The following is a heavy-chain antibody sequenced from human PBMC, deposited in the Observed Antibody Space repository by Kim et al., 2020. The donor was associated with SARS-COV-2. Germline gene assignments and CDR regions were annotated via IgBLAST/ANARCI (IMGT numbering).Heavy chain of an antibody. Sequence: SETLSLTCTVSGGSISSYYWSWIRQPAGKGLEWIGRIYTSGSTNYNPSLKSRVTMSVDTSKNQFSLKLSSVTAADTAVYYCARDQAIELKYSYGFPYNWFDPWGQGTLVTVSS. J-gene: IGHJ5*02. CDR3: ARDQAIELKYSYGFPYNWFDP. V-gene: IGHV4-4*07. D-gene: IGHD5-18*01. CDR2: IYTSGST. CDR1: GGSISSYY.